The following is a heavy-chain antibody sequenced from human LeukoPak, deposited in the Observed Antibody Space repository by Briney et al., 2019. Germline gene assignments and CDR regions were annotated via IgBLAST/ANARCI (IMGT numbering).Heavy chain of an antibody. J-gene: IGHJ5*02. CDR1: GGSFSGYY. Sequence: SETLSLTCAVYGGSFSGYYWGWIRQPPGKGLEWIGSLYHSGSTYYNPSLKSRVTISVDTSKNQFSLNLSSVTAADTAVYYCARVLQYYYGSGSSWFDPWGQGTLVTVSS. CDR2: LYHSGST. D-gene: IGHD3-10*01. V-gene: IGHV4-38-2*01. CDR3: ARVLQYYYGSGSSWFDP.